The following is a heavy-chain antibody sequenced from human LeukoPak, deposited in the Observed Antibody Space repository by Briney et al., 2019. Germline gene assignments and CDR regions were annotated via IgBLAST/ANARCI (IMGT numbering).Heavy chain of an antibody. Sequence: PGGSLRLSCAASGFTFSSYEMNWVRQAPGKGLEWVSYISSSGSTIYYADSVKGRFTISRDNAKNSLYLQMNSLRAEDTAVYYCARRWLQLDFDYWGQGTLVTVSS. CDR3: ARRWLQLDFDY. J-gene: IGHJ4*02. V-gene: IGHV3-48*03. D-gene: IGHD5-24*01. CDR1: GFTFSSYE. CDR2: ISSSGSTI.